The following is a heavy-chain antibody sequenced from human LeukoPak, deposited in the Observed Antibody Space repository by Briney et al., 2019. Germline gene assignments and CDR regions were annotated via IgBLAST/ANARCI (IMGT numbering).Heavy chain of an antibody. J-gene: IGHJ4*02. D-gene: IGHD3-22*01. CDR3: AREPYYYDSSGLDY. Sequence: ASVKVSCKASGYTFTGYYMHWVRQAPGQGLEWMGRINPNSGGTNYAQKFQGRVTMTRDTSISTAYMELSRLRSDDTAVHYCAREPYYYDSSGLDYWGQGTLVTVSS. CDR1: GYTFTGYY. V-gene: IGHV1-2*06. CDR2: INPNSGGT.